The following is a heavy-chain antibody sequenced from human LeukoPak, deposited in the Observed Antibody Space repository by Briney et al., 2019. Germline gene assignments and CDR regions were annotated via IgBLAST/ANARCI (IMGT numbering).Heavy chain of an antibody. CDR3: ASIGGYFGSYYYYMDV. CDR1: GFTFSSYW. V-gene: IGHV3-7*01. D-gene: IGHD3-9*01. Sequence: GGSLRLSCAASGFTFSSYWMSWVRQAPGKGLEWVANIKQDGSEKYYVDSVKGRFTISRDNAKNTLYLQMNSLRAEDTAVYYCASIGGYFGSYYYYMDVWGKGTTVTISS. J-gene: IGHJ6*03. CDR2: IKQDGSEK.